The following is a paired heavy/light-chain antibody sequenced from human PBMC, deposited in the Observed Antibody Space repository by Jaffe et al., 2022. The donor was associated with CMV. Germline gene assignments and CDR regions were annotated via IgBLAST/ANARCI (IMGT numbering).Heavy chain of an antibody. CDR3: AKYRSDSGNYNPEFDS. J-gene: IGHJ4*02. D-gene: IGHD3-10*01. CDR2: ISGTGGTT. V-gene: IGHV3-23*04. Sequence: EVQLVESGGGLVQPGGSLRLSCAASGFTFSNYAMSWVRQAPGKGLEWVSTISGTGGTTHFTRSVKGRFTISRDNSKNTLSLQMNSLRAEDTAVYYCAKYRSDSGNYNPEFDSWGQGTRVTVSS. CDR1: GFTFSNYA.
Light chain of an antibody. CDR1: QNLSTK. Sequence: EIMMTQSPATLSVSPGETVTLSCRASQNLSTKLAWYQQKAGQAPRLVIYGASARATGVPARFSGSGSGTEFTLTISSLQSEDFAVYYCQQYNEWPPITFGQGTRLEIK. J-gene: IGKJ5*01. CDR2: GAS. V-gene: IGKV3-15*01. CDR3: QQYNEWPPIT.